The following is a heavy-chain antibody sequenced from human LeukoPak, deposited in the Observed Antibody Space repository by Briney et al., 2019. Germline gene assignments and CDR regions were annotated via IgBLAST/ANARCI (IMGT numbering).Heavy chain of an antibody. CDR1: GDSISSTNYY. CDR3: ATSGWYLLPGVY. CDR2: IYYSGST. Sequence: SSETLSLTCTVSGDSISSTNYYWGWIRQPPWKGLEWIGSIYYSGSTYYNPSLESRVTISVDTSKNQFSLKLSSVTAADTAVYYCATSGWYLLPGVYWGQGTLVTVSS. V-gene: IGHV4-39*01. J-gene: IGHJ4*02. D-gene: IGHD6-19*01.